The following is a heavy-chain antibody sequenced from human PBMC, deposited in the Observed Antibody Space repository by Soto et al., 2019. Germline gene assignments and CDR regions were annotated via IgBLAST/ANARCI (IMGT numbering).Heavy chain of an antibody. CDR3: ATNSYYSLGV. Sequence: QVQLQESGPGLVKPSGTLSLTCAVSSGSISSGHWWNWVRQPPGKGLEWIGEIYHSGSTHYNPSLKSRVTMSVDKSMNQFSLKLTSVTAADTAVYYCATNSYYSLGVWGKGTTVTVSS. J-gene: IGHJ6*04. CDR2: IYHSGST. CDR1: SGSISSGHW. V-gene: IGHV4-4*02.